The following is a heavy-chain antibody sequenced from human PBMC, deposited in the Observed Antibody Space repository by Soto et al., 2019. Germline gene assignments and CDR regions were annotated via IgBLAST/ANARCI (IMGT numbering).Heavy chain of an antibody. CDR3: TKGGAVKLPRYNWFDP. V-gene: IGHV3-23*01. Sequence: GSLRLSCATSGFNFSSYAMNWVRQAPGRGLEWVSGISVSGTYTYYRDSVKGRFTISRDNSKSTMFLQMNSLRAEDTAVYYCTKGGAVKLPRYNWFDPWGPGILVTVSS. D-gene: IGHD4-17*01. CDR1: GFNFSSYA. J-gene: IGHJ5*02. CDR2: ISVSGTYT.